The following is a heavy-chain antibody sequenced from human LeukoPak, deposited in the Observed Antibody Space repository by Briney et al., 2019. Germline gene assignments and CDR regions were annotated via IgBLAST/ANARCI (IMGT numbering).Heavy chain of an antibody. CDR1: GGSISSYY. J-gene: IGHJ4*02. CDR3: AREGLWYQIIDY. CDR2: IYTSGST. D-gene: IGHD4/OR15-4a*01. Sequence: SETLSLTCTVSGGSISSYYWSWIRQPAGKGLGWIGRIYTSGSTNYNPSLKSRVTMSVDTSKNQFSLKLSSVTAADTAVYYCAREGLWYQIIDYWGQGTLVTVSS. V-gene: IGHV4-4*07.